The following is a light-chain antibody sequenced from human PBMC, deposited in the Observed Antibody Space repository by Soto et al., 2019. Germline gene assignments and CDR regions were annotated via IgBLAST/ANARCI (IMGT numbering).Light chain of an antibody. CDR2: AAT. J-gene: IGKJ2*01. Sequence: DIQMTQSPSSLSASVGDRVTITCRASQSISSYLNWYQQKPGKAPKLLIHAATTLQSGVPSRFSGRESETGTDFTLTISSLQPEDFATYYCQQSYTTPHFGQGTKVDIK. CDR1: QSISSY. V-gene: IGKV1-39*01. CDR3: QQSYTTPH.